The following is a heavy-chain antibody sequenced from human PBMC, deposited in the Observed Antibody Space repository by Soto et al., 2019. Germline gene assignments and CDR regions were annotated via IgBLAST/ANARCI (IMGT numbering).Heavy chain of an antibody. CDR2: ISYNGNIK. V-gene: IGHV3-30*18. D-gene: IGHD3-3*01. Sequence: PGGSLRLSCEASGFTFSNYGMYWVRQAPGKGLEYVTIISYNGNIKHYADSVKGRFTISRDNSKKTIYLQMNSLTPEDTAVYYCAKGSVALIDFWGQGTLVTVSS. CDR1: GFTFSNYG. J-gene: IGHJ4*02. CDR3: AKGSVALIDF.